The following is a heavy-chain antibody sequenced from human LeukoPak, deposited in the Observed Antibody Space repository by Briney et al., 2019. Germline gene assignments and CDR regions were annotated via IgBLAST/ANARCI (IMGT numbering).Heavy chain of an antibody. CDR1: GLTFSHFW. Sequence: PGGSLRLSCAASGLTFSHFWMSWVRQAPGKGLEWVAYMKKTGSETYYVDSVKGRFTITRDNTRNSLFLQMYSLRAEDTAVYFCAREDGYCSGGNCYSYFDSWGQGTLVTVSS. CDR2: MKKTGSET. D-gene: IGHD2-15*01. J-gene: IGHJ4*02. CDR3: AREDGYCSGGNCYSYFDS. V-gene: IGHV3-7*01.